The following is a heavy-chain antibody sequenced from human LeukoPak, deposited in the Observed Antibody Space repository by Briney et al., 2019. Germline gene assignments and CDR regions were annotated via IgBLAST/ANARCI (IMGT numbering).Heavy chain of an antibody. D-gene: IGHD3-22*01. Sequence: SETLSLTCTVSGASISSYYWSWIRQPAGKGLEWIGRIYTSGSTKYNPSVKSRVTISVDKSKNQFSLKLSSVTAADTAVYYCARDYFDSSGYYGRGGYYYMDVWGKGTTVTVSS. CDR3: ARDYFDSSGYYGRGGYYYMDV. J-gene: IGHJ6*03. CDR1: GASISSYY. CDR2: IYTSGST. V-gene: IGHV4-4*07.